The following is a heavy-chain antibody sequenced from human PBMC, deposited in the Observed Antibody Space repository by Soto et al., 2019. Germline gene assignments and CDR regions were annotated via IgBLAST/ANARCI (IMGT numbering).Heavy chain of an antibody. CDR3: AREWPEGGMDV. Sequence: PSVKVSCKASGYTFTGYYMHWVRQAPGQGLEWMGWINPNSGGTNYAQKFQGRVTMTRDTSMSTAYMELSRLRSDDTAVYYGAREWPEGGMDVWGQGTKVTVYS. CDR2: INPNSGGT. CDR1: GYTFTGYY. J-gene: IGHJ6*02. V-gene: IGHV1-2*02. D-gene: IGHD5-12*01.